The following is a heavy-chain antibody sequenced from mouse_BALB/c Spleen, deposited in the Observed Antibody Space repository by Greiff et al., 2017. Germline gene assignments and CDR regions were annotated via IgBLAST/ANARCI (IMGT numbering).Heavy chain of an antibody. J-gene: IGHJ3*01. CDR2: ISCYNGAT. V-gene: IGHV1S34*01. CDR1: AYSFTGYY. Sequence: LVKTGASVKISCKASAYSFTGYYMHWVKQSHGKSLEWIGYISCYNGATSYNQKFKGKATFTVDTSSSTAYMQFNSLTSEDSAVYYCARREYGNSAWFAYWGQGTLVTVSA. D-gene: IGHD2-10*02. CDR3: ARREYGNSAWFAY.